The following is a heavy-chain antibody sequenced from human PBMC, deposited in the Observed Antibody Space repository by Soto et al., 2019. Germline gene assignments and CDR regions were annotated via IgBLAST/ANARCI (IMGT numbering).Heavy chain of an antibody. V-gene: IGHV3-13*01. CDR1: GFTFSSYD. CDR2: IGTACDT. J-gene: IGHJ6*02. Sequence: EVQLVESGGGLVQPGGSLRLSCAASGFTFSSYDMHWVRQATGKGLEWVSAIGTACDTYYPGSVKGRFTISRENAKNSLYLQMISRRAEDTAVYYCARVSTSCGSSPSCYQGVYYYYYGMYVWGQVTTVTVSS. D-gene: IGHD2-2*01. CDR3: ARVSTSCGSSPSCYQGVYYYYYGMYV.